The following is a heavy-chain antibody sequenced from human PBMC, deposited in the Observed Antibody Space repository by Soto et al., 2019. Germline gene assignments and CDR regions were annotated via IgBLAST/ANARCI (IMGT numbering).Heavy chain of an antibody. CDR2: ISAYNGNT. CDR1: GYTFTSYG. J-gene: IGHJ6*02. Sequence: ASVKVSCKASGYTFTSYGISWVRQAPGQGLEWMGRISAYNGNTNYAQKLQGRVTMTTDTSTSTAYMELRSLRSDDTAVYYCARDLPRVRGVNHYGMDVWGQGTTVTVSS. D-gene: IGHD3-10*01. CDR3: ARDLPRVRGVNHYGMDV. V-gene: IGHV1-18*01.